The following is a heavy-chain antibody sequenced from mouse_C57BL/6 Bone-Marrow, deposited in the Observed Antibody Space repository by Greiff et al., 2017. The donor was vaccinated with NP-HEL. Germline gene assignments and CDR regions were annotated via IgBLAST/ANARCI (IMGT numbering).Heavy chain of an antibody. J-gene: IGHJ2*01. Sequence: VKLMESGPGLVQPSQSLSITCTVSGFSLTSYGVHWVRQSPGKGLEWLGVIWSGGSTDYNAAFISRLSISKDNSKSQVFFKMNSLQADDTAIYYCARKNYGSSYDYFDYWGQGTTLTVSS. V-gene: IGHV2-2*01. CDR3: ARKNYGSSYDYFDY. D-gene: IGHD1-1*01. CDR2: IWSGGST. CDR1: GFSLTSYG.